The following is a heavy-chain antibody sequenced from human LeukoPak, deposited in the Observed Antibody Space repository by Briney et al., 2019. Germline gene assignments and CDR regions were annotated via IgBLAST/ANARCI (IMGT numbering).Heavy chain of an antibody. CDR2: IAFDDTDR. CDR3: AGRSRAAFDI. D-gene: IGHD1-26*01. Sequence: PGGSLRLSCAASGFIFGDYAMHWVRQAPGKGLEWVAAIAFDDTDRYYIDSVKGRFTISRDDSKNTLYLHMTSLRAEDTAVYYCAGRSRAAFDIWGQGTMVTVSS. J-gene: IGHJ3*02. CDR1: GFIFGDYA. V-gene: IGHV3-30*04.